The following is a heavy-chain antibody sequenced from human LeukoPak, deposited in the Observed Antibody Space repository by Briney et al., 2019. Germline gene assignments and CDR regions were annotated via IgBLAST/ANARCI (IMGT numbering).Heavy chain of an antibody. J-gene: IGHJ6*04. CDR3: ARVYGGNSFLDV. D-gene: IGHD4-23*01. Sequence: TTSETLSLTCTVSGGSISNFYWSWIRQPAGKGLEWIGRIYTTGSTNYNPSLKSRVTMSVDTSKNQFPLKLSSVTAADTAVYYCARVYGGNSFLDVWGKGTTVTVSS. CDR2: IYTTGST. CDR1: GGSISNFY. V-gene: IGHV4-4*07.